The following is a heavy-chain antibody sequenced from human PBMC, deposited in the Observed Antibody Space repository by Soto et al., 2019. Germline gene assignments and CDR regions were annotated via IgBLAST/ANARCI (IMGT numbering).Heavy chain of an antibody. Sequence: EVQLVESGGGLVQPGGSLRLSCSVSGFTFSDYGVNWVRQAPGKGLEGISYISSGSDTIYYAESVQGRFTISRDDAKNSLFLQMNNLRNEDTAVYYCARVSKTWEDDYWGHGTLVTVSS. CDR1: GFTFSDYG. D-gene: IGHD1-26*01. J-gene: IGHJ4*01. V-gene: IGHV3-48*02. CDR3: ARVSKTWEDDY. CDR2: ISSGSDTI.